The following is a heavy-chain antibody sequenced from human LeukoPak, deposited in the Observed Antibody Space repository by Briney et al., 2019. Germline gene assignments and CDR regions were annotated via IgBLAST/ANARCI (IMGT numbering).Heavy chain of an antibody. CDR3: ARPAGELLPFDY. D-gene: IGHD1-26*01. J-gene: IGHJ4*02. CDR2: IYYSGST. CDR1: GGSISSSSYY. V-gene: IGHV4-39*01. Sequence: SETLSLTCTVSGGSISSSSYYWGWIRQPPGKGLEWIGSIYYSGSTYYNPSLKSRVTISVDTSKNQFSLKLSSVTAADTAVYYCARPAGELLPFDYWGQGTLVTVSS.